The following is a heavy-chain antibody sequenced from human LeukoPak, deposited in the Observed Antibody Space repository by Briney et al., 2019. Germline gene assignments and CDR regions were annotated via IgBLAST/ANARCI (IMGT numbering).Heavy chain of an antibody. Sequence: GGSLRLSCVGSGFSLSDYWMHWVRQTPGKGLMWVSRITSDGSTTWYADSVKGRFTVSRDNAKNTLFLEMNSLRDEDTAVYYCASLSLQAMVRGPYYYYGMDVWGQGTTVTVSS. CDR1: GFSLSDYW. CDR2: ITSDGSTT. CDR3: ASLSLQAMVRGPYYYYGMDV. D-gene: IGHD3-10*01. J-gene: IGHJ6*02. V-gene: IGHV3-74*01.